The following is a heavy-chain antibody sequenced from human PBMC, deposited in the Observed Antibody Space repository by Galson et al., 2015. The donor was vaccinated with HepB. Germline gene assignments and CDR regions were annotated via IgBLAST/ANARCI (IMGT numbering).Heavy chain of an antibody. D-gene: IGHD2-15*01. CDR2: INYSGGST. CDR1: GFTFDDYA. J-gene: IGHJ4*02. CDR3: AKGGGGGFFDY. V-gene: IGHV3-23*01. Sequence: LRLSCAASGFTFDDYAMHWVRQTPGKGLEWVSTINYSGGSTYYADSVKGRFTISRDNSKNTVSLQMNSLGAEDTAVYYCAKGGGGGFFDYWGQGTLVTVSS.